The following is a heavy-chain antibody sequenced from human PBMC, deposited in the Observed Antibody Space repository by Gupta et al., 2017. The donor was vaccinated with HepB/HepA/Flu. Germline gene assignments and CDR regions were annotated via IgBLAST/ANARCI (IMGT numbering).Heavy chain of an antibody. D-gene: IGHD2-8*02. CDR2: ISGSGDRT. J-gene: IGHJ4*02. CDR3: AKGDICTESYGYHPERYYFDY. V-gene: IGHV3-23*01. CDR1: GFTFSNYA. Sequence: EVPLLEPGGGLVQPGGSLRVSCAASGFTFSNYALSWVRQAPGKGLEWVSAISGSGDRTFYADSVKGRFTISRDNSKNTLYLQMNSLRAEDTAVYYCAKGDICTESYGYHPERYYFDYWGQGTVVTVYS.